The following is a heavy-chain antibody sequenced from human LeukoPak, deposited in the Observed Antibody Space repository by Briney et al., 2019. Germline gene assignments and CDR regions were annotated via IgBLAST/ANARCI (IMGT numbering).Heavy chain of an antibody. Sequence: SETLSLTCTVSGGSISSGGYYWSWIRQHPGKGLEWIGYIYYSGSTYYNPSLKSRVTISVDTSKNQFSLKLSSVTAADTALYYCATKAGLHGHLSLFDYWGQGSLVTVSS. CDR1: GGSISSGGYY. J-gene: IGHJ4*02. CDR3: ATKAGLHGHLSLFDY. CDR2: IYYSGST. D-gene: IGHD5/OR15-5a*01. V-gene: IGHV4-31*03.